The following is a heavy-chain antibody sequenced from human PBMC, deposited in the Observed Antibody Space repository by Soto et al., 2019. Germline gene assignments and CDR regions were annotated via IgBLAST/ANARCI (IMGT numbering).Heavy chain of an antibody. CDR1: GFSLSNARMG. D-gene: IGHD1-1*01. Sequence: KESGPVLVNPTETLTLTCTVSGFSLSNARMGVSWIRQPPGKALEWLAHIFSNDEKSYSTSLKSRLTISKDTSKSQVVLTMTNMDPVDTATYYCARIRLDWNDALLFDYWGQGTLVTVSS. CDR2: IFSNDEK. CDR3: ARIRLDWNDALLFDY. J-gene: IGHJ4*02. V-gene: IGHV2-26*01.